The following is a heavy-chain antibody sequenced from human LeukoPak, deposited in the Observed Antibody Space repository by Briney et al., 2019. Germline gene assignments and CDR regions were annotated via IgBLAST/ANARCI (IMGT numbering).Heavy chain of an antibody. Sequence: ASVKVSCKASSYTFTNYAISWVRQAPGQGLEWMGWISTYTGNTNYAQNLQGRVTLTTDTSTTTAYMELRSLRSDDTAVYYCARDGPLMVGAQKVLYYFDYWGQGTLVTVSS. D-gene: IGHD1-26*01. CDR1: SYTFTNYA. V-gene: IGHV1-18*01. CDR2: ISTYTGNT. CDR3: ARDGPLMVGAQKVLYYFDY. J-gene: IGHJ4*02.